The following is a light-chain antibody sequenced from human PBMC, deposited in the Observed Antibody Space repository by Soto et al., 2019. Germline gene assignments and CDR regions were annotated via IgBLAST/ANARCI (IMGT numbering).Light chain of an antibody. V-gene: IGKV1-6*01. CDR3: LPGYNYPPT. CDR2: AAS. Sequence: RNDLGWYQQKQGKAPKLMIYAASSLQSGVPSRFSGSGSGKDFTLTISSLQPEEGATDDGLPGYNYPPTFGQGTKVDI. J-gene: IGKJ1*01. CDR1: RND.